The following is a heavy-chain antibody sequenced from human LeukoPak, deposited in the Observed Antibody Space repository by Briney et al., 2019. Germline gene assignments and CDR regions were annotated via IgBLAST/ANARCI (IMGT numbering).Heavy chain of an antibody. J-gene: IGHJ6*02. CDR2: IRYDGSYK. CDR1: GFTFSRYG. Sequence: PGGSLRLSCAASGFTFSRYGMHWVRQAPGKGLEWVAFIRYDGSYKYYADSVKGRFTISRDNSKNTLYLQMNSLRAEDTAVYYCAGLYGDYVEVSVGMDVWGQGTTVTVSS. CDR3: AGLYGDYVEVSVGMDV. D-gene: IGHD4-17*01. V-gene: IGHV3-30*02.